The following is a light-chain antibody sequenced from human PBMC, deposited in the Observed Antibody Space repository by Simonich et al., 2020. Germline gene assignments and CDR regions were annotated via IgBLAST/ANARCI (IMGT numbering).Light chain of an antibody. J-gene: IGLJ3*02. V-gene: IGLV2-14*01. CDR2: DVR. CDR1: RSEVGGYNY. CDR3: SSDTSSSLLAV. Sequence: QSALTQPASVSGSPGQSITISCTGTRSEVGGYNYVSWYQQHPGKAPKLMSYDVRMRPSGVSYRFSGSKSGTTSSLTISGLQAEDEADYYCSSDTSSSLLAVFGGGTKLTVL.